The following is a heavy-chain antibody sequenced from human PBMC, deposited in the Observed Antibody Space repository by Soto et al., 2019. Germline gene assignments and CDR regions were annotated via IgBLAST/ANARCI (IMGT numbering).Heavy chain of an antibody. CDR1: GFSLTSPGMC. D-gene: IGHD1-20*01. V-gene: IGHV2-70*13. CDR2: IERDDDDK. CDR3: ERSIRGPRRFNGMDV. Sequence: SGPTLVNPTETLTLTCTFSGFSLTSPGMCVSWIRQSPGKALEWLALIERDDDDKYYSTSLKTRLTISKDTRKNQVVLTMANMEPADTATYYCERSIRGPRRFNGMDVWGQGTTVTVSS. J-gene: IGHJ6*02.